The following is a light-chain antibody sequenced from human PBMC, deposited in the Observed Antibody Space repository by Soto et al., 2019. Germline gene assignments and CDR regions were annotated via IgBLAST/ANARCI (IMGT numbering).Light chain of an antibody. CDR2: KAS. CDR3: QQYNSYPLT. V-gene: IGKV1-5*03. Sequence: DIQMTQSPSTLSGSVGDRVTITCRASQTISSWLAWYQQKPGKAPKLLIYKASTLKSGVPSRFSGSGSGTEFTLIIRSLQPDDFATYYCQQYNSYPLTFGGGTKVDIK. J-gene: IGKJ4*01. CDR1: QTISSW.